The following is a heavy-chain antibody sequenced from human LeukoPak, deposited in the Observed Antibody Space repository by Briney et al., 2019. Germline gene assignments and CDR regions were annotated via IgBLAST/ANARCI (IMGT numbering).Heavy chain of an antibody. CDR1: GFTFSSYE. Sequence: GGSLRLSCAASGFTFSSYEMNWVRQAPGKGLEWVSSISSSSSYIYYADSVKGRFTISRDNAKNSLYLQMNSLRAEDTAVYYCAGIAVAGSLFDYWGQGTLVTVSS. CDR2: ISSSSSYI. CDR3: AGIAVAGSLFDY. J-gene: IGHJ4*02. V-gene: IGHV3-21*01. D-gene: IGHD6-19*01.